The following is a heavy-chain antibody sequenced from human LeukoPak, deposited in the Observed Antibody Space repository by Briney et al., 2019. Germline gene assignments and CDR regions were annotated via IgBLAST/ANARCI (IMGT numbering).Heavy chain of an antibody. V-gene: IGHV3-30*03. D-gene: IGHD3-3*01. Sequence: GGSLRLSCAPSGFTFSRHGMHWVRQAPGKGLEWVAIISNDGSRKYYAHSVEGRFTISRDNSKNTLYLQMDSLRAEDTAVYYCARDRAWNYFDYWGQGTLVTVPS. CDR2: ISNDGSRK. J-gene: IGHJ4*02. CDR1: GFTFSRHG. CDR3: ARDRAWNYFDY.